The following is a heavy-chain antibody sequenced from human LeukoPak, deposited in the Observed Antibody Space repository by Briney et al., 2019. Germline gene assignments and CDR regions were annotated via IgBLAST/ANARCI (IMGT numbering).Heavy chain of an antibody. Sequence: SVKVSCKASGYTFTSYGISWVRQAPGQGLEWMGRIIPIFGTANYAQKSQGRVTITTDESTSTAYMELSSLRSEDTAVYYCARDPRRRSGYYELQWFDPWGQGTLVTVSS. D-gene: IGHD3-22*01. CDR3: ARDPRRRSGYYELQWFDP. J-gene: IGHJ5*02. CDR1: GYTFTSYG. CDR2: IIPIFGTA. V-gene: IGHV1-69*05.